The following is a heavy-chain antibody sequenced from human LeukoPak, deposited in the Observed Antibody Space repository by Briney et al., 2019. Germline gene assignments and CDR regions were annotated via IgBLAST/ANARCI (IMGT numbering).Heavy chain of an antibody. CDR2: IYYSGST. D-gene: IGHD5-18*01. J-gene: IGHJ4*02. V-gene: IGHV4-39*01. CDR1: GGSIGSSSYY. CDR3: ARGRGYRYAVEV. Sequence: PSETLSLTCTVSGGSIGSSSYYWGWIRQPPGKGLEWIGSIYYSGSTYYNPSLKSRVTISVDTSKNQFSLKLSSVTAADTAVYYCARGRGYRYAVEVWGQGTLVTVSS.